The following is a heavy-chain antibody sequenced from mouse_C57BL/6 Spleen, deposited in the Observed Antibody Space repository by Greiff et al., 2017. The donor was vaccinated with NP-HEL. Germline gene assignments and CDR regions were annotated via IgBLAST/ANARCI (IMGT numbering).Heavy chain of an antibody. CDR2: ISSGSSTI. V-gene: IGHV5-17*01. Sequence: EVMLVESGGGLVKPGGSLKLSCAASGFTFSDYGMHWVRQAPEKGLEWVAYISSGSSTIYYADTVKGRFTISRDNAKNTLFLQMTRLRSADTAMYYCARKGLHWAPYGMDYWGQGTSGTVSS. CDR3: ARKGLHWAPYGMDY. D-gene: IGHD4-1*01. J-gene: IGHJ4*01. CDR1: GFTFSDYG.